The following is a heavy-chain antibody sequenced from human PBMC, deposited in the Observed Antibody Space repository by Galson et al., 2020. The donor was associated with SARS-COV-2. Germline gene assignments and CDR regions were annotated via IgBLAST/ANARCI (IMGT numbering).Heavy chain of an antibody. Sequence: ASETLSLTCTVSGDSVSTDIYYWTWIRQPPGKGLEWIGDIYFTGNTNYNPPLKSRVIMSVDTSKNHFSLRLSSVTAADTAVYYCARDTGRDGYNYFDYWGQGTLVTVSS. J-gene: IGHJ4*02. CDR1: GDSVSTDIYY. D-gene: IGHD5-12*01. V-gene: IGHV4-61*03. CDR2: IYFTGNT. CDR3: ARDTGRDGYNYFDY.